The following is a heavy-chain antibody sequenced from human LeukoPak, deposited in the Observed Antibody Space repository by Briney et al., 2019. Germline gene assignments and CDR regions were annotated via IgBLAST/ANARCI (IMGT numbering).Heavy chain of an antibody. J-gene: IGHJ4*02. CDR3: ARAPAHSMTTVTTPDY. D-gene: IGHD4-17*01. Sequence: ASVKVSCKASGYTFTSYDINWVRQATGQGLEWMGWMNPNSGNTGYAQKFQGRVTMTRNTSISTAYMELSSLRSEDTAVYYCARAPAHSMTTVTTPDYWGQGTLVTVPS. CDR1: GYTFTSYD. V-gene: IGHV1-8*01. CDR2: MNPNSGNT.